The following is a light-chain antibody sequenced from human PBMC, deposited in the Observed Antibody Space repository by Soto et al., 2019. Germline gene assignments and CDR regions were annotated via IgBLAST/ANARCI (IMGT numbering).Light chain of an antibody. J-gene: IGKJ5*01. CDR3: QPRSNWSRIT. CDR1: QSVSSY. Sequence: EIVLTQSPATLSLSPGERATLSCRASQSVSSYLAWYQQKPGQAPRLLIYDASNRATGIPARFSGSGSGTDFTLTISSLEPEDFAVYYCQPRSNWSRITFGQGTRLEIK. V-gene: IGKV3-11*01. CDR2: DAS.